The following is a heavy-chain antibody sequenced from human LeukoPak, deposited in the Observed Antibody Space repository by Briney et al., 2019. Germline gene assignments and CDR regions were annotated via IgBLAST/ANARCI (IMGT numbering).Heavy chain of an antibody. CDR1: GYSISSGYY. J-gene: IGHJ4*02. V-gene: IGHV4-38-2*01. CDR2: IYHSGST. D-gene: IGHD3-3*01. Sequence: PSETLSLTCAVSGYSISSGYYWGRIRQPPGKGLEWIGSIYHSGSTYYNPSLKSRVTISADTSKNQFSLKLSSVTAADTAVYYCARLAYNDFWSGWGQGTLVTVSS. CDR3: ARLAYNDFWSG.